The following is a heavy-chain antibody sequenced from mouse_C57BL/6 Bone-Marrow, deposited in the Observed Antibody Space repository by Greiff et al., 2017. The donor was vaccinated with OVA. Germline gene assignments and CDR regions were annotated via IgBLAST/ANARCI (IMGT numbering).Heavy chain of an antibody. CDR3: ASLDGLYYAMDY. V-gene: IGHV1-42*01. J-gene: IGHJ4*01. Sequence: DVQLQQSGPELVKPGASVKISCKASGYSFTGYYMNWVKQSPEKSLEWIGEINPSTGGTTYNQKFKAKATLTVDKSSSTAYMQLKSLTSEDSAVYYCASLDGLYYAMDYWGQGTSVTVSS. CDR2: INPSTGGT. D-gene: IGHD2-3*01. CDR1: GYSFTGYY.